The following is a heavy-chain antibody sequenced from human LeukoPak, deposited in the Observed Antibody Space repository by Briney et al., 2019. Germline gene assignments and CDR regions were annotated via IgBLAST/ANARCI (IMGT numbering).Heavy chain of an antibody. V-gene: IGHV1-46*01. CDR1: GYTFTSCY. CDR2: INPSGGST. CDR3: AREMVDGDGYNSKDY. Sequence: ASVKVSCKASGYTFTSCYMHWVRQAPGQGLEWMGIINPSGGSTSYAQKFQGRVTMTRDTSTSTVYMELSSLRSEDTAVYYCAREMVDGDGYNSKDYWGQGTLVTVSS. J-gene: IGHJ4*02. D-gene: IGHD5-24*01.